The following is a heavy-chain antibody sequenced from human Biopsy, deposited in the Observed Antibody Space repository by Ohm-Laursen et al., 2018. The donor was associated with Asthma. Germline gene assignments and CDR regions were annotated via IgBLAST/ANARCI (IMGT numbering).Heavy chain of an antibody. J-gene: IGHJ4*02. CDR2: IHKNGIG. V-gene: IGHV4-39*01. Sequence: SETLSLTCTVSNGSISSNFYYWGWIRQPPGKGLEWVGSIHKNGIGYYKSSLKSRLTISVDTSKNQFSLKGTFVTAADTAVYYCARLWEEVDCWGQGTLVTVSS. D-gene: IGHD1-26*01. CDR3: ARLWEEVDC. CDR1: NGSISSNFYY.